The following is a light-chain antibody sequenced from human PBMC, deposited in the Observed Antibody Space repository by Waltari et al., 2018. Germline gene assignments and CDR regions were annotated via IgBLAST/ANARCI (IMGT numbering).Light chain of an antibody. V-gene: IGLV2-14*02. J-gene: IGLJ3*02. CDR3: CSYTSSSTPRL. Sequence: QSALTQPASVSGSPGQSITISCPWASSDVGRYNLVSCYQQHLGKAPKLIIYEATKRPSGVSDRFSGSKSGYTASLTISGLQADDEADYYCCSYTSSSTPRLFGGGTKLTVL. CDR2: EAT. CDR1: SSDVGRYNL.